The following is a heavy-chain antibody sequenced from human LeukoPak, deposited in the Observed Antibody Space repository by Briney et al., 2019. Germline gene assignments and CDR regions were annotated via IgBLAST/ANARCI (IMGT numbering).Heavy chain of an antibody. V-gene: IGHV1-24*01. CDR2: FDPADGET. CDR1: GYTLTELS. D-gene: IGHD3-10*01. CDR3: ATSGYYGSGSYLYWYFDL. J-gene: IGHJ2*01. Sequence: ASVKVSCKVSGYTLTELSMHWVRQAPGKGLELMRGFDPADGETIYAQKFQGRVTMTEDTSTDTAYMELSSLRSEDTAVYYCATSGYYGSGSYLYWYFDLWGRGTLVTVSS.